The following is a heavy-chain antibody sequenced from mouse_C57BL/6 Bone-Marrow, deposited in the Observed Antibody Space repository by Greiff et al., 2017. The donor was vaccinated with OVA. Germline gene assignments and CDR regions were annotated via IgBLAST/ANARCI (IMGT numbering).Heavy chain of an antibody. Sequence: EVQLQQSVAELVRPGASVKLSCTASGFNIKNTYMHWVKQRPEQGLEWIGRIDPGSGNTYYNEKFKGKATLTAEKSSSTAYMQLSSLTSEDSAVYFCARGDYYGSDYFDYWGQGTTLTVSS. CDR1: GFNIKNTY. V-gene: IGHV14-3*01. D-gene: IGHD1-1*01. J-gene: IGHJ2*01. CDR3: ARGDYYGSDYFDY. CDR2: IDPGSGNT.